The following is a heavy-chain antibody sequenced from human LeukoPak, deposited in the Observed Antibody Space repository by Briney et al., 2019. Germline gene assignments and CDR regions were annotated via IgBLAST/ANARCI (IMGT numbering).Heavy chain of an antibody. CDR2: IYSGGST. CDR1: GFTVSSNY. J-gene: IGHJ4*02. Sequence: GGSLRLSCAASGFTVSSNYMSWVRQAPGKGLEWVSVIYSGGSTYYADSVKGRFTISRDNAKNSLYLQMNSLRAEDTAVYYCASPSNYYDSSGPFDYWGQGTLVTVSS. CDR3: ASPSNYYDSSGPFDY. V-gene: IGHV3-53*01. D-gene: IGHD3-22*01.